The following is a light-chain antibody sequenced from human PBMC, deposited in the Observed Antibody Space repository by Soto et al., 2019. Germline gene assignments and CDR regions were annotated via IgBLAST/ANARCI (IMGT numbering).Light chain of an antibody. V-gene: IGLV2-14*03. CDR3: SSYTSSITYV. J-gene: IGLJ1*01. CDR1: SSDVGGYNY. Sequence: QSALTQPASVSGSPGQSITISCTGTSSDVGGYNYVSWYQHHPGKAPKVMIYDVSNRPSGVSNRFSGSKSGNTASLTISGLQAEDEGDYYCSSYTSSITYVFGSGTKVTVL. CDR2: DVS.